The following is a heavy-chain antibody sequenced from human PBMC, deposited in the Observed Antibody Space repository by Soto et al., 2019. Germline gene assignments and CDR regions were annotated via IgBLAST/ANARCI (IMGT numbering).Heavy chain of an antibody. CDR1: GFTFDDYG. D-gene: IGHD3-3*01. CDR2: ITWNGGST. Sequence: EVQLVESGGGVVRPGGSLRLSCAASGFTFDDYGMSWVRQAPGKGLEWVSGITWNGGSTGYADSVKGRFTISRDNAKNSLYLQMNSLRAEDTALYHCARVGYDFWSGYPRDYYYYMDVWGKGTTVTVSS. J-gene: IGHJ6*03. V-gene: IGHV3-20*01. CDR3: ARVGYDFWSGYPRDYYYYMDV.